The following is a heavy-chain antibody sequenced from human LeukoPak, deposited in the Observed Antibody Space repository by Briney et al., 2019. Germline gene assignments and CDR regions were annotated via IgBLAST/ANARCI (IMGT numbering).Heavy chain of an antibody. CDR2: INHSGST. D-gene: IGHD3-22*01. J-gene: IGHJ3*02. CDR1: GGSFSGYY. CDR3: ARLYYYDSSGYREI. V-gene: IGHV4-34*01. Sequence: SETLSLTCAVYGGSFSGYYWSWIRQPPGKGLEWIGEINHSGSTNYNPSLKRRVTISVDTSKNQFSLKLSSVTAADTAVYYCARLYYYDSSGYREIWGQGTMVTVSS.